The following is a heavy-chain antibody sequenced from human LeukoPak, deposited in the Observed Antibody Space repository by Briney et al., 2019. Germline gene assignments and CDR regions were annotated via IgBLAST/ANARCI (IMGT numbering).Heavy chain of an antibody. CDR1: GFTFSSYS. J-gene: IGHJ4*02. CDR2: ISSSSSYI. Sequence: GGSLRLSCAASGFTFSSYSMNWVRQAPGKGLEWVSSISSSSSYIYYADSVKGRFTISRDNAKNSVSLHMTALRAEDTAIYYCGRIFNIWGTFRNTWGQGTQVTVSS. V-gene: IGHV3-21*01. CDR3: GRIFNIWGTFRNT. D-gene: IGHD3-16*02.